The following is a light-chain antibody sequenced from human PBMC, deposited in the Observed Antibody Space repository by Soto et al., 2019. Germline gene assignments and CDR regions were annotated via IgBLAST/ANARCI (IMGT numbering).Light chain of an antibody. CDR3: LLTYTGTWV. CDR1: TGAVTSGHF. J-gene: IGLJ3*02. Sequence: QAVVTQEPSLTVSPGGPVTLTCGSSTGAVTSGHFPYWFQQKPGQAPRTLIYDTTNRLSWTPARFSGFLLGGKAALTLSGAQPEDEAEYYCLLTYTGTWVFGGGTKVTVL. CDR2: DTT. V-gene: IGLV7-46*01.